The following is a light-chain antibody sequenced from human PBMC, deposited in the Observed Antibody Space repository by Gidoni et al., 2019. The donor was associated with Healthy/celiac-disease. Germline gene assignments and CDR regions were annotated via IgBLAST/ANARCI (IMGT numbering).Light chain of an antibody. J-gene: IGKJ4*01. Sequence: EIVLTQSPGTPSLSPRERATHSCRVSQSVSNSYLAWYQQKPRQAPRLLIYGASSRATVIPDRFSGCGSGTDFTLTISRLGPVDFAVYYCQQYGSSPFAFGGXTKVEIK. CDR3: QQYGSSPFA. CDR2: GAS. V-gene: IGKV3-20*01. CDR1: QSVSNSY.